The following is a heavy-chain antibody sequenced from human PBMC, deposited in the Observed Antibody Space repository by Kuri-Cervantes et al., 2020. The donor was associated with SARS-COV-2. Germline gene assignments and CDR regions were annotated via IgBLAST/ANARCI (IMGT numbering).Heavy chain of an antibody. CDR3: AREGVVANDAFDI. CDR1: GFSFSDYS. V-gene: IGHV3-21*01. CDR2: VSSGGTSV. Sequence: GGSLRLSCAGTGFSFSDYSMNWVRQAPGKGLEWVSSVSSGGTSVYYADSLEGRFTISRDNAENSLYLQMNSLRAEDTAVYYCAREGVVANDAFDIWGQGTMVTVSS. D-gene: IGHD2-21*01. J-gene: IGHJ3*02.